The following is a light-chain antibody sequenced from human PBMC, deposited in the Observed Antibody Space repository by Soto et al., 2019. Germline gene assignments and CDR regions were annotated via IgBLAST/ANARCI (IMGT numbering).Light chain of an antibody. V-gene: IGKV4-1*01. Sequence: DIVMTQSPGSLAVSPGERATIKGKSSQRLLHSSNNKNYLVWYQQKPGQPPKLLIYWASTRHSGVPERFSGSGSGTEFTLTLSSLQTADAAVYFCQQYYSSPVTFGGGTKVEI. CDR2: WAS. J-gene: IGKJ4*01. CDR1: QRLLHSSNNKNY. CDR3: QQYYSSPVT.